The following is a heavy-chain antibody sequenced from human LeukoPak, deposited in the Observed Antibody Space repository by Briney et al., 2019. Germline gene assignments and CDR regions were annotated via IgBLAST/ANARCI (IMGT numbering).Heavy chain of an antibody. V-gene: IGHV3-23*01. J-gene: IGHJ4*02. Sequence: PGGSLRLSCAASGFTFSSYAMSWVRQAPGKGLEWVSAISGSGGSTYYADSVKGRFTISRDNSKNTLYLQMNSLRAEDTAVYYCAKDLDHRNLVGATYGRFDYWGQGTLVTVSS. CDR1: GFTFSSYA. CDR2: ISGSGGST. CDR3: AKDLDHRNLVGATYGRFDY. D-gene: IGHD1-26*01.